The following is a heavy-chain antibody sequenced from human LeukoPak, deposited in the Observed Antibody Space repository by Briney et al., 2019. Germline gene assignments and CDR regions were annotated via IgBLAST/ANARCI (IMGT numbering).Heavy chain of an antibody. CDR1: GFTFSSYW. V-gene: IGHV3-7*01. J-gene: IGHJ6*03. CDR2: IKQDGSEK. D-gene: IGHD1-26*01. Sequence: GGSLRLSCAASGFTFSSYWMSWVRQAPGKGLEWVANIKQDGSEKYYVDSVKGRFTISRDNAKNSLYLQINSLRAEDTAVYYCARDPYSGSYGNYYYYFMDVWGKGTTVTISS. CDR3: ARDPYSGSYGNYYYYFMDV.